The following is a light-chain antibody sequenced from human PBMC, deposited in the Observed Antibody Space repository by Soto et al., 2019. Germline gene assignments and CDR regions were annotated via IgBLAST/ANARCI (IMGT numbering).Light chain of an antibody. J-gene: IGKJ3*01. Sequence: EIVLTQSPGTLSSSPGEGVTLSCRASETIRSNYLAWYQKKPGQAPRLLIFGASTRATGIPDKFSGSESGTHFPLTLSNLQPEDLAEYYCLQYGSYPPDPFGPGT. V-gene: IGKV3-20*01. CDR1: ETIRSNY. CDR2: GAS. CDR3: LQYGSYPPDP.